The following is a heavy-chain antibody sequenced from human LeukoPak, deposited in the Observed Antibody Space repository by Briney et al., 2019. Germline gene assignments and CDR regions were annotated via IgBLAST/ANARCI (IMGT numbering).Heavy chain of an antibody. J-gene: IGHJ3*02. CDR3: ARDSPDYDILTGYYIGAFDI. Sequence: PGGSLRLSCAASGFTFDDYAMHWVRQAPGKGLEWVSGISWNSGSIGYADSVKGRFTISRDNAKNSLYLQMNSLRAEDTAVYYCARDSPDYDILTGYYIGAFDIWGQGTMVTVSS. CDR2: ISWNSGSI. D-gene: IGHD3-9*01. CDR1: GFTFDDYA. V-gene: IGHV3-9*01.